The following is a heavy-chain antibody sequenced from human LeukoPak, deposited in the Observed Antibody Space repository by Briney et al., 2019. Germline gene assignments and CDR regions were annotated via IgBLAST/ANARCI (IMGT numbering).Heavy chain of an antibody. D-gene: IGHD6-19*01. CDR1: GGSISSGSYY. CDR2: IYTSGST. Sequence: PSETLSLTCTVSGGSISSGSYYRSWIRQPAGRGLEWIGRIYTSGSTNYNPSLKSRVTISVDTSKNQFSLKLSSVTAADTAVYYCARDPQWLDGNDYWGQGTLVTVSS. J-gene: IGHJ4*02. V-gene: IGHV4-61*02. CDR3: ARDPQWLDGNDY.